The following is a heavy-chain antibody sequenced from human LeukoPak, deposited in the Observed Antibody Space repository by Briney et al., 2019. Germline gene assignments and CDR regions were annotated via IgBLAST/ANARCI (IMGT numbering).Heavy chain of an antibody. D-gene: IGHD3-22*01. CDR2: MYYSGST. CDR3: ARPYYYDSRIDP. J-gene: IGHJ5*02. V-gene: IGHV4-30-4*01. CDR1: GGSISSGDYY. Sequence: PSETLSLTCTVSGGSISSGDYYWSWFRQPPGKGLEWIVYMYYSGSTYYNPSLKSRVTMSADTSKNQLSLKLSSVTAADTAVYHCARPYYYDSRIDPWGQGILVTVSS.